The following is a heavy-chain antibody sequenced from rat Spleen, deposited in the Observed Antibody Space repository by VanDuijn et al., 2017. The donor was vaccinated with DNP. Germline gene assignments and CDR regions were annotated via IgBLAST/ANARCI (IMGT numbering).Heavy chain of an antibody. CDR2: IRYDGNNT. D-gene: IGHD1-12*03. J-gene: IGHJ3*01. V-gene: IGHV5-29*01. Sequence: EVQLVESGGGPVQPGRSLKLSCAASGFNFNRYGMAWVRQAPTTGLEWVATIRYDGNNTYYRDSVKGRFTISRDNTKNTLCLQMDSLRSEDMATYYCARLGYYVGFYPNWYSSWGQGTLVTVAS. CDR3: ARLGYYVGFYPNWYSS. CDR1: GFNFNRYG.